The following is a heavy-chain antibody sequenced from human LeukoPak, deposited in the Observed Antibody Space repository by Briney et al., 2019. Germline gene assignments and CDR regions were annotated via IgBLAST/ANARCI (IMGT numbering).Heavy chain of an antibody. CDR1: GFTVSSNY. Sequence: RPGGSLRLSCAASGFTVSSNYMSWIRQAPGKGLEWVSVIYSGGSTYYADSVKGRFTISRDNSKNTLYLQMNSLRAEDTAVYYCARDSGAHQAPFDYWGQGTLVTVSS. CDR2: IYSGGST. J-gene: IGHJ4*02. D-gene: IGHD3-10*01. V-gene: IGHV3-66*01. CDR3: ARDSGAHQAPFDY.